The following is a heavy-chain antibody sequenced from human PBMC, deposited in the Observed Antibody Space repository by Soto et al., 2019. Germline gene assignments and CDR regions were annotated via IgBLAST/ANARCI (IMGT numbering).Heavy chain of an antibody. CDR3: ARTLYGDTVAY. V-gene: IGHV1-8*01. D-gene: IGHD4-17*01. CDR1: GYTFTSYD. CDR2: MNPNSGKT. J-gene: IGHJ4*02. Sequence: QVQLVQSGAEVKKPGASVKVSCKASGYTFTSYDINWVRQATGQGLEWMGWMNPNSGKTGSAQKSQGRVTMTRNTSTGTAYMELSSLRSEDTAVYYCARTLYGDTVAYWGQGTLVTVSS.